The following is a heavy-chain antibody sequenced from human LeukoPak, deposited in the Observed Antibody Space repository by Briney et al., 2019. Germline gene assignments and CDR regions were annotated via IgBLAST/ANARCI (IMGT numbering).Heavy chain of an antibody. D-gene: IGHD3-10*01. J-gene: IGHJ3*02. CDR1: GYTLTSYL. Sequence: ASVKVSCKASGYTLTSYLMNWVRQAPGQGLEWMGWINTNTGNPSYAQGFTGRFVFSLDTSVSTAYLQISSLKAEATAVYYCARTSLYEDFDIWGQGTTVTVSS. CDR2: INTNTGNP. CDR3: ARTSLYEDFDI. V-gene: IGHV7-4-1*02.